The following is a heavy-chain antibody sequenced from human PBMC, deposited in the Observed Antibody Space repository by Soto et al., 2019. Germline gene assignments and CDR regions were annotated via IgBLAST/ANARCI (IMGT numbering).Heavy chain of an antibody. D-gene: IGHD5-18*01. Sequence: HPGGSLRLSCAASGFTFSSYAMSWVRQAPGKGLEWVSAISGSGGSTYYADSVKGRFTISRDNSKNTLYLQMNSLRAEDTAVYYCAKTPPEKSRNERLQLWLNWFDPWGQGTLVTVSS. V-gene: IGHV3-23*01. CDR1: GFTFSSYA. CDR3: AKTPPEKSRNERLQLWLNWFDP. J-gene: IGHJ5*02. CDR2: ISGSGGST.